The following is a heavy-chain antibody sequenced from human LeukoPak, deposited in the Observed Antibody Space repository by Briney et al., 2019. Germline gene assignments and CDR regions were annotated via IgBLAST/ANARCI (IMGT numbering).Heavy chain of an antibody. CDR1: GYTFTSYG. D-gene: IGHD2-15*01. V-gene: IGHV1-18*01. Sequence: ASVKVSCKASGYTFTSYGISWVRQAPGQGLEWMGWISAYNGNTNYAQKFQGRVTMTTDTSTRTAYMELRSLRSDDTAVYYCASERNATAICYSSMDWFDTWGQGTLVTVSS. CDR3: ASERNATAICYSSMDWFDT. CDR2: ISAYNGNT. J-gene: IGHJ5*02.